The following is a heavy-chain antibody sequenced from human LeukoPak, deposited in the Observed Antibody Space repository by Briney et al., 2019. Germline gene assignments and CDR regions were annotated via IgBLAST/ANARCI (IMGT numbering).Heavy chain of an antibody. CDR1: GFMFNNFT. V-gene: IGHV3-21*04. Sequence: GGSLRLSCAASGFMFNNFTMNWVRQAPGKGLEWVSSISRTTSFKYYADSLKGRFTISRDNIKNSLYLQMNSLRAEDTAVYYCARDRRYYFDYWGQGTLVTVSS. CDR3: ARDRRYYFDY. J-gene: IGHJ4*02. CDR2: ISRTTSFK.